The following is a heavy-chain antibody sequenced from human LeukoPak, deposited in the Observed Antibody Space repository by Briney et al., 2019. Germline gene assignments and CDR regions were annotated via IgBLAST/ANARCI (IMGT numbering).Heavy chain of an antibody. V-gene: IGHV4-39*01. Sequence: SETLSLTCTVSGGSISSSSYYWGWIRQPPGKGLEWIGSIYYSGSTYYNPSLKSRVTISVDTAKNQFSLKLSSVTAADTAVYYCARHLRARQLAAWGQGTLVTVSS. CDR3: ARHLRARQLAA. D-gene: IGHD6-13*01. J-gene: IGHJ4*02. CDR1: GGSISSSSYY. CDR2: IYYSGST.